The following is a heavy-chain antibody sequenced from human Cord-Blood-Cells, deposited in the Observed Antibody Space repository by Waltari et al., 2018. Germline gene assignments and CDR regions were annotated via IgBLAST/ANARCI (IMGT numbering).Heavy chain of an antibody. CDR3: ARSRTWGGSAYIGL. Sequence: QVQLVQSGAEVKKPGASVKVSCKASGYTFTSYDINWVRQATGQGLEWMGWNNTDRGNTVSSQKVQGRVTITRNTSQSTAYMGLMSLRSEDTAVYYCARSRTWGGSAYIGLWGRGSLVTGSS. J-gene: IGHJ2*01. CDR1: GYTFTSYD. V-gene: IGHV1-8*03. CDR2: NNTDRGNT. D-gene: IGHD3-16*01.